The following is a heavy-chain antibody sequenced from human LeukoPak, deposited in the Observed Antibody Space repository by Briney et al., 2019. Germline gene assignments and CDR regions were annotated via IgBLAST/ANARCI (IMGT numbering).Heavy chain of an antibody. V-gene: IGHV3-21*01. CDR1: GFTFSSYS. Sequence: PGGSLRLSCAASGFTFSSYSMNWVRQAPGKGLEWVSSISSSSSYIYYADAVKGRFTISRDNAENSLYLQMNSLRAEDTAVYYCAREGLGIYKRFDYWGQGTLVTVSS. D-gene: IGHD7-27*01. CDR2: ISSSSSYI. CDR3: AREGLGIYKRFDY. J-gene: IGHJ4*02.